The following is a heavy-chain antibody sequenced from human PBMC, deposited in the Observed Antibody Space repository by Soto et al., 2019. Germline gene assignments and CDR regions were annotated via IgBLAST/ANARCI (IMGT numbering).Heavy chain of an antibody. CDR2: FDPEDGET. D-gene: IGHD4-17*01. CDR1: GYTLTELS. CDR3: ARGLGVTTLLGYYYYYMDV. Sequence: ASVKVSCKVSGYTLTELSMHWVRQAPGKGLEWMGGFDPEDGETIYAQKFQGRVTMTEDTSTDTAYMELSSLRSEDTAVYYCARGLGVTTLLGYYYYYMDVWGKGTTVTVSS. V-gene: IGHV1-24*01. J-gene: IGHJ6*03.